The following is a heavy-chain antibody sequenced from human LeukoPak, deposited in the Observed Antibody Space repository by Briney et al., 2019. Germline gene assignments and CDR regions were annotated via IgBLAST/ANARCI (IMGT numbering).Heavy chain of an antibody. D-gene: IGHD3-22*01. J-gene: IGHJ4*02. V-gene: IGHV1-2*02. Sequence: GASVKVSCTAPGYTFTGSYMHWVRQAPGQGLGGRGWINPNSGGTNHAQKFQGRVTMTRDTSISTAYMELSRLRSDDTAVYYCARGPYYYDSSGYHPPDYWGQGTLVTVSS. CDR3: ARGPYYYDSSGYHPPDY. CDR2: INPNSGGT. CDR1: GYTFTGSY.